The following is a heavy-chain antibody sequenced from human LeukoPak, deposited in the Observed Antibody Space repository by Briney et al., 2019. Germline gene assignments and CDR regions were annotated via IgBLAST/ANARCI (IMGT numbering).Heavy chain of an antibody. CDR2: ISSSSSYI. D-gene: IGHD5-18*01. CDR1: GFTFSSYS. Sequence: GGPLRLSCAASGFTFSSYSMNGVREAPGKRLEWVSSISSSSSYIYYADSVKGRFTISRDNAKNSLYLQMNSLRAEDTAVYYCARDLRSYGFREDDAFDIWGQGTMVTVSS. V-gene: IGHV3-21*01. J-gene: IGHJ3*02. CDR3: ARDLRSYGFREDDAFDI.